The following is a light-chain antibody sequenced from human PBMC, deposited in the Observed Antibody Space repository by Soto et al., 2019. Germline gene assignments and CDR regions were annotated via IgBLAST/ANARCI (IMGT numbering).Light chain of an antibody. Sequence: QSVLTQPASVSGSLGQSITISCTGTSSDVGAYNYVSWYQQHPGKAPKFMIYEVSNRPSGVSNRFSGSKSGNTASLTISGLQAEDEADYYCTSYTSSNTWVFGGGTQLTVL. CDR2: EVS. CDR1: SSDVGAYNY. J-gene: IGLJ3*02. CDR3: TSYTSSNTWV. V-gene: IGLV2-14*01.